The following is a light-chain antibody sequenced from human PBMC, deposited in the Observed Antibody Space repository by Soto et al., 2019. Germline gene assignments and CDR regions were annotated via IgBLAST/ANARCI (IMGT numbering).Light chain of an antibody. J-gene: IGLJ2*01. CDR3: SSYAGTKTLV. V-gene: IGLV1-44*01. Sequence: QSVLTQPPSVSGTPGQRVTMSCSGSNSNIGVNTVNWFQHLPGTAPKVVIYSSNHRPSGVPDRFSGSKSGNTASLTVSGLQAGDETEYYCSSYAGTKTLVFGGGTKLTVL. CDR2: SSN. CDR1: NSNIGVNT.